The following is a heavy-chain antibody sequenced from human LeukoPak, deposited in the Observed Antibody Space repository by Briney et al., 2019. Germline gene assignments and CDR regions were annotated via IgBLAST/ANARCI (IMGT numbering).Heavy chain of an antibody. CDR2: MYSAGAT. Sequence: PGGSLRLSCAASGFTVRSNYMSWVRQAPGKGLEWVSVMYSAGATYYSDSVEGRFTISRDNSKNTLYLQMTALRAEDTAVYFCSRGSDYDRSGYFYIMESWGQGTLVTVSS. V-gene: IGHV3-53*01. J-gene: IGHJ5*02. CDR3: SRGSDYDRSGYFYIMES. D-gene: IGHD3-22*01. CDR1: GFTVRSNY.